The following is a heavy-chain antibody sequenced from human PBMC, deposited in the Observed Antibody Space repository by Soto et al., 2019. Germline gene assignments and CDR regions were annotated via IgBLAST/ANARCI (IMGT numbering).Heavy chain of an antibody. D-gene: IGHD3-9*01. J-gene: IGHJ4*02. Sequence: GGSLRLSCAASGFTFSSYSMNWVRQAPGKGLEWVSSISSSSSYIYYADSVKGRFTISRDNAKNSLYLQMNSLRAEETAVYYCARDIGRSREYGDILTGYYDSWGQGTLVTVSS. CDR2: ISSSSSYI. V-gene: IGHV3-21*01. CDR1: GFTFSSYS. CDR3: ARDIGRSREYGDILTGYYDS.